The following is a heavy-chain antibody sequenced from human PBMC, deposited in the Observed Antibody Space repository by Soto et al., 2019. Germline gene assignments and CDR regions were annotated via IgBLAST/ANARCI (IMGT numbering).Heavy chain of an antibody. CDR1: DFSVSNNY. J-gene: IGHJ6*02. CDR3: ARGMDGMDV. Sequence: EVQLVEPGGGLIQPGGSLRLSCAASDFSVSNNYMTWVRQAPGKGLEWVSVIYSGGNTYYADNVKGRFTISRDSSTNTLYLQMNSLRVEDTAVYYCARGMDGMDVWGQGTTVTVSS. V-gene: IGHV3-53*01. CDR2: IYSGGNT.